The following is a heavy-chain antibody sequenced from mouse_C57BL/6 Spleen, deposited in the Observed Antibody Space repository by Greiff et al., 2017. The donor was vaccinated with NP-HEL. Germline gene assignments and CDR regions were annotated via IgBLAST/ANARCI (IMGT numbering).Heavy chain of an antibody. Sequence: VQLLQPGAELVKPGASVKLSCKASGYTFTSYWMHWVKQRPGQGLEWIVMIHPNSGSTNYNEKFKSKATLTVDKSSSTAYMQLSSLTSEDSAVYYCATLTTVVANYYAMDYWGQGTSVTVSS. CDR2: IHPNSGST. J-gene: IGHJ4*01. CDR1: GYTFTSYW. D-gene: IGHD1-1*01. V-gene: IGHV1-64*01. CDR3: ATLTTVVANYYAMDY.